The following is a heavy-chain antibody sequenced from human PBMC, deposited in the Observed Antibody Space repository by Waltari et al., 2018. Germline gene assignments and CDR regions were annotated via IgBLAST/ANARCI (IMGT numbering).Heavy chain of an antibody. J-gene: IGHJ3*02. CDR3: ARHGGYCSGGSCYLDAFDI. CDR1: GYSISSGYY. V-gene: IGHV4-38-2*01. D-gene: IGHD2-15*01. CDR2: IYHSGST. Sequence: QVQLQESGPGLVKPSETLSLTCAVSGYSISSGYYWGWIRQPPGTGLEWIGSIYHSGSTYYNPSLKSRVTISVDTSKNQFSLKLSSVTAADTAVYYCARHGGYCSGGSCYLDAFDIWGQGTMVTVSS.